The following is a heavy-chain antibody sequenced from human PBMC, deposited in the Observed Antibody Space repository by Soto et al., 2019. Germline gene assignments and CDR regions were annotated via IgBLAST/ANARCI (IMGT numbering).Heavy chain of an antibody. Sequence: QVQLIQSAAEVKKPGASVKVSCKASGYTFIRYGITWVRQAPGQGLEGMGWISGYNDDTSDAQKLRDRVTLTADTSTNTVYMQLRSLRSDDTAVYYCARGGYYDNNWGKVRYSGLDVWGQGTTVTVSS. CDR3: ARGGYYDNNWGKVRYSGLDV. D-gene: IGHD3-16*01. V-gene: IGHV1-18*01. CDR1: GYTFIRYG. CDR2: ISGYNDDT. J-gene: IGHJ6*02.